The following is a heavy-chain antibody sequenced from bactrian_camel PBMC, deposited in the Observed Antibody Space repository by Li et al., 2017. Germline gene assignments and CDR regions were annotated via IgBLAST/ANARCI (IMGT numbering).Heavy chain of an antibody. V-gene: IGHV3S1*01. CDR2: IDNRGSTT. CDR1: GFICSSVC. CDR3: GTRYPGSWYRTY. Sequence: HVQLVESGGGLVQPGGSLRLSCAASGFICSSVCWAWFRQVPGEEREGVAAIDNRGSTTYIESVEGRFTISRDDAKNAAYLQMNSLKSEDTALYYCGTRYPGSWYRTYWGQGTQVTVS. J-gene: IGHJ4*01. D-gene: IGHD6*01.